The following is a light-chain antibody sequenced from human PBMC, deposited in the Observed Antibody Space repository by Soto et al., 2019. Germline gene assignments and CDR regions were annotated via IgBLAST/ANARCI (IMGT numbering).Light chain of an antibody. CDR1: QSVLYSSNNRNY. V-gene: IGKV4-1*01. J-gene: IGKJ5*01. CDR3: QQYHTAPIT. CDR2: RAS. Sequence: DIVMTQSPDSLAVSLGERVTINCRSSQSVLYSSNNRNYLAWFQQKPGQPPKLLIYRASTRESGVPDRFSGSGSGTDFTLTIGSLQAEDVAVYYCQQYHTAPITFGQGTRLEIK.